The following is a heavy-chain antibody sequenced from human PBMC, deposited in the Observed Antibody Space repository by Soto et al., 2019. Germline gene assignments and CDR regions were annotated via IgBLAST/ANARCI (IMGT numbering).Heavy chain of an antibody. V-gene: IGHV3-21*01. D-gene: IGHD1-1*01. J-gene: IGHJ3*02. CDR3: ARTGNTNAFDI. CDR2: ISSSSSYI. CDR1: GFTFSSYG. Sequence: GGSLRLSCAASGFTFSSYGMNWVRQAPGQGLEWVSSISSSSSYIYYADSVKGRFTISRDNAKNSLYLQMNSLRAEDTAVYYCARTGNTNAFDIWGQGTMVTVSS.